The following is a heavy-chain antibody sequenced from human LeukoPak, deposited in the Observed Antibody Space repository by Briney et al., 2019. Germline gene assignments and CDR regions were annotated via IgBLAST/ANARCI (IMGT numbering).Heavy chain of an antibody. J-gene: IGHJ5*02. V-gene: IGHV3-74*03. Sequence: GGSLRLSCSASGFTFRNYWMSWIRQAPGKGLVWVARIKGDGSLIMYADFVKGRFTVSRDNAKNTLYLQMNSLRAEDTAVYYCVKSDWFDPWGQGTLVIVSS. CDR3: VKSDWFDP. CDR1: GFTFRNYW. CDR2: IKGDGSLI.